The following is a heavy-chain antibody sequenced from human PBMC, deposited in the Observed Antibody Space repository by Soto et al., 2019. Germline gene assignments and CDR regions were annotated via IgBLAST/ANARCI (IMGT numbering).Heavy chain of an antibody. D-gene: IGHD3-10*01. CDR2: IYYSGST. CDR3: ARDKVEGGSGAFDI. V-gene: IGHV4-61*01. J-gene: IGHJ3*02. CDR1: GGSVSSGSYY. Sequence: PSETLSLTCTVSGGSVSSGSYYWSWIRQPPGKGLEWIGYIYYSGSTNYNSSLKSRVTISVDTSKNQFSLKLSSVTAADTAVYYCARDKVEGGSGAFDIWGQGTMVTVS.